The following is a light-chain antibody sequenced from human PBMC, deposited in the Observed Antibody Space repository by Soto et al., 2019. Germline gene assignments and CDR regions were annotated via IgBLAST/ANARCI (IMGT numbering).Light chain of an antibody. CDR2: SNN. V-gene: IGLV1-44*01. J-gene: IGLJ3*02. Sequence: QAVVTQPPSVSGAPGQRVTISCTGSSSNIGAGFDVHWYHQIAGTAPKLLIYSNNQRPSGVPDRFSGSKSGTSASLAISGLQSEDEADYYCAAWDDSLNGPWVFGGGTKLTVL. CDR3: AAWDDSLNGPWV. CDR1: SSNIGAGFD.